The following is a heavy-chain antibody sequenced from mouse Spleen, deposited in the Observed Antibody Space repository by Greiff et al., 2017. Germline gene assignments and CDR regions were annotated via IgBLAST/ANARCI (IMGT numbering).Heavy chain of an antibody. Sequence: EVKLVESGGGLVKPGGSLKLSCAASGFTFSDYGMAWVRQAPGKGPEWVAFISNLAYSIYYADTVTGRFTISRENAKNTLYLEMSSLRSEDTAMYYCARQGYYGSSSFAYWGQGTLVTVSA. CDR1: GFTFSDYG. V-gene: IGHV5-15*04. J-gene: IGHJ3*01. CDR3: ARQGYYGSSSFAY. D-gene: IGHD1-1*01. CDR2: ISNLAYSI.